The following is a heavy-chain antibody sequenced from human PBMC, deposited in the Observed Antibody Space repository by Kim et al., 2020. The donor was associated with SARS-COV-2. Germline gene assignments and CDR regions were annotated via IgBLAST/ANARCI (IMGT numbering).Heavy chain of an antibody. Sequence: SVKGRFTISRDNSKNTLYLQMGSLRAEDMAVYYCARSNDFWSGYYYYYMDVWGKGTTVTVSS. D-gene: IGHD3-3*01. CDR3: ARSNDFWSGYYYYYMDV. V-gene: IGHV3-64*01. J-gene: IGHJ6*03.